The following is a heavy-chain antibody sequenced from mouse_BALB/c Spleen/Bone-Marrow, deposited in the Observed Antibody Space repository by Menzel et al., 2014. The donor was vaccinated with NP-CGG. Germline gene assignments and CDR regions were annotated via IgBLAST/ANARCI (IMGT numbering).Heavy chain of an antibody. V-gene: IGHV14-3*02. D-gene: IGHD3-1*01. J-gene: IGHJ2*02. CDR3: AITPRATFYFYY. CDR1: GFKIKDTY. Sequence: VQLQQSGAELVKPGDSVKLTCTASGFKIKDTYMHWVKQRPEQGLEWIGRIDPANGNNKYDPKFQGKGTITADTYSNTAYLQLFSLTSEDTAVYYFAITPRATFYFYYWGQGTSLTVSS. CDR2: IDPANGNN.